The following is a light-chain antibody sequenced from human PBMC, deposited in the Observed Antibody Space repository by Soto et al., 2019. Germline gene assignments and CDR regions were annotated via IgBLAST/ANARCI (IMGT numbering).Light chain of an antibody. CDR1: QSMGSN. CDR2: GAS. Sequence: EIVMTQSPATLSLSRVERSTVSCRASQSMGSNLAWYQQKRGQAPRLLIYGASTRATRIPARFSGSGSGTDFTLTISSLEPEDFAVYYCQQRSNWITFGQGTRLEI. V-gene: IGKV3-11*01. J-gene: IGKJ5*01. CDR3: QQRSNWIT.